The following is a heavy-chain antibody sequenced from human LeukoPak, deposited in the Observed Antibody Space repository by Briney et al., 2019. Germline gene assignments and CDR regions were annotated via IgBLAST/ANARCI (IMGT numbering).Heavy chain of an antibody. CDR3: AKDKGSGQYDFWSGYYGAFDY. D-gene: IGHD3-3*01. CDR2: ISSSSSYI. V-gene: IGHV3-21*04. J-gene: IGHJ4*02. CDR1: GFTFSSYS. Sequence: GGSLRLSCAASGFTFSSYSMNWVRQAPGKGLEWVSSISSSSSYIYYADSVKGRFTISRDNAKNSLYLQMNSLRTDDMALYYCAKDKGSGQYDFWSGYYGAFDYWGQGILVAVSS.